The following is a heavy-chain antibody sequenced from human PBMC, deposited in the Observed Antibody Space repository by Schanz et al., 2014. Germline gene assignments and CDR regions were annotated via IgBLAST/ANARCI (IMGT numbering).Heavy chain of an antibody. J-gene: IGHJ4*02. CDR2: INPNSGDT. CDR3: ARGYGDSPTDF. D-gene: IGHD4-17*01. V-gene: IGHV1-2*04. CDR1: GYTTFTDYY. Sequence: QVQLVQSGAEVKKPGASVKVSCKASGYTTFTDYYIHWVRQAPGQGLEWMGWINPNSGDTNYAQKFQGWVTMTRDTSISTAYMEVSRLRSEDTAVYYCARGYGDSPTDFWGQGTLVTVSS.